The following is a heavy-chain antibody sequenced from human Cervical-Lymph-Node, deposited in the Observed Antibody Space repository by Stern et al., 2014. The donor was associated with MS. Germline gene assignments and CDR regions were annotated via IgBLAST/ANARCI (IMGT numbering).Heavy chain of an antibody. J-gene: IGHJ6*02. CDR2: ISYDGSNK. CDR1: GFTFSSYG. CDR3: AKGDSGSYYYYYGMDV. D-gene: IGHD1-26*01. V-gene: IGHV3-30*18. Sequence: QVQLVQSGGGVVQPGRSLRLSCAASGFTFSSYGMHWVRQAPGKGLEWGAVISYDGSNKYYADSVKGRFTISRDNSKNTLYLQMNSLRAEDTAVYYCAKGDSGSYYYYYGMDVWGQGTTVTVSS.